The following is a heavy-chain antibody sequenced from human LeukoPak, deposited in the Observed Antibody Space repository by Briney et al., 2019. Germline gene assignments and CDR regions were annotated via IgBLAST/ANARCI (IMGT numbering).Heavy chain of an antibody. V-gene: IGHV3-53*01. CDR1: GFPVRSRY. D-gene: IGHD3-3*01. Sequence: PGGSLRLSCEVSGFPVRSRYMTWVRQPPGKGLECVAVIYSGGTTYRIDSVKGRFTISRDISKSTMYLEMNNLRVEDTAIYYCASLEGGPSDGRWGQGTLVTVSS. CDR2: IYSGGTT. CDR3: ASLEGGPSDGR. J-gene: IGHJ4*02.